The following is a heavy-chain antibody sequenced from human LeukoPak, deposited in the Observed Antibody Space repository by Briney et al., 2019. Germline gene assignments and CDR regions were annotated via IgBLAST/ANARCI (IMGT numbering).Heavy chain of an antibody. CDR1: GFTFSRYW. CDR3: ARGQSGFLDY. V-gene: IGHV3-7*04. CDR2: INQDGSEE. J-gene: IGHJ4*02. D-gene: IGHD3-22*01. Sequence: EGSLRLSCAASGFTFSRYWMSWVRQAPGKGLEWVANINQDGSEEYYVDSVKGRFTISRDDAENSLYLQMNSLRAEDTAVYYCARGQSGFLDYWGQGTLVTVSP.